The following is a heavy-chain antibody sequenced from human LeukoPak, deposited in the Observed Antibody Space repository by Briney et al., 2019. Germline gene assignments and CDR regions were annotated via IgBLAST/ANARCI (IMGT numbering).Heavy chain of an antibody. Sequence: GASVKVSFKASGYTFTGYYMHWVRQAPGQGLEWMGIINPSGGSTSYAQKFQGRVTMTRDMSTSTVYMELSSLRSEDTAVYYCARDFELERPWFDPWGQGTLVTVSS. J-gene: IGHJ5*02. V-gene: IGHV1-46*01. CDR3: ARDFELERPWFDP. CDR2: INPSGGST. D-gene: IGHD1-7*01. CDR1: GYTFTGYY.